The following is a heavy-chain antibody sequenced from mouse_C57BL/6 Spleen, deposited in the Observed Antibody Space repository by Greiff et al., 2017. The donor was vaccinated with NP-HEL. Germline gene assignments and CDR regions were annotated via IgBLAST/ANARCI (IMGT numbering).Heavy chain of an antibody. CDR1: GYTFTDYE. V-gene: IGHV1-15*01. D-gene: IGHD1-1*01. J-gene: IGHJ2*01. CDR2: IDPETGGT. Sequence: QVQLQQSGAELVRPGASVTLSCKASGYTFTDYEMHWVKQTPVHGLEWIGAIDPETGGTAYNQKFKGKAILTADKSSSTAYMELRSLTSEDSAVYYCTRWGYYYGSSYGDYWGQGTTLTVSS. CDR3: TRWGYYYGSSYGDY.